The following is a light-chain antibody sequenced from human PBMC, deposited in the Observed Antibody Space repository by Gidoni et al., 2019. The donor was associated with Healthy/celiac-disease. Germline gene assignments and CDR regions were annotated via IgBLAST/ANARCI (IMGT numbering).Light chain of an antibody. V-gene: IGLV2-11*01. J-gene: IGLJ2*01. CDR3: CSYAGSYTVL. Sequence: QSALTQPRAVSGSPGQPVTISCTGTSSDVGCYHYVSWYHQHPGTAPNLLLYDVSKRPSGVPDRFSRSKSGNTASLTISGLHADDEADYYCCSYAGSYTVLFGGGTKLTVL. CDR1: SSDVGCYHY. CDR2: DVS.